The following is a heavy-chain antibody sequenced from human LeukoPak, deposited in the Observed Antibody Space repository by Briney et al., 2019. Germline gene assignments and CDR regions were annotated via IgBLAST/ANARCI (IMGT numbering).Heavy chain of an antibody. CDR1: GFTFDDYA. Sequence: PGGSLRLSCAASGFTFDDYAMHWVRHAPGKGLEWVSLISGDGGSTYYADSVKGRFTISRDNSKNSLYLQMNNLRTEDTALYYCAKDNGRKAQSKKYYYYYGMDVWGQGTTVTVSS. V-gene: IGHV3-43*02. D-gene: IGHD4-11*01. J-gene: IGHJ6*02. CDR2: ISGDGGST. CDR3: AKDNGRKAQSKKYYYYYGMDV.